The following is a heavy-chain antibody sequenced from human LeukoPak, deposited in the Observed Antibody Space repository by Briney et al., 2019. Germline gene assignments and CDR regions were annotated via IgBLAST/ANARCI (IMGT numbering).Heavy chain of an antibody. D-gene: IGHD3-10*01. J-gene: IGHJ4*02. CDR2: ISGSGDNT. V-gene: IGHV3-23*01. CDR3: AKVTYGSGTYGAFDY. CDR1: GFTFSSHG. Sequence: GGSLRLSCAASGFTFSSHGLSWVRQAPGKGLEWVSTISGSGDNTYYADSVKGRFTISRDNSKNTLYLQMNSLRAEDTAVYYCAKVTYGSGTYGAFDYWGQGTLVTVSS.